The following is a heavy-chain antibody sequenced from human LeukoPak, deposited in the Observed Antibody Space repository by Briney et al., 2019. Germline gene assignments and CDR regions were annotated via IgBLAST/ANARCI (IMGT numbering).Heavy chain of an antibody. CDR2: ISFDGSNK. CDR1: GFTFSNYG. CDR3: AKDREQLVGDY. V-gene: IGHV3-30*18. Sequence: GGSLRLSCAASGFTFSNYGMHWVRQAPGKGLEWVALISFDGSNKYYADSVKGRFTISRDNSKNTLYLQMNSLRAEDTAVYYCAKDREQLVGDYWGQGTLVTVSS. J-gene: IGHJ4*02. D-gene: IGHD6-6*01.